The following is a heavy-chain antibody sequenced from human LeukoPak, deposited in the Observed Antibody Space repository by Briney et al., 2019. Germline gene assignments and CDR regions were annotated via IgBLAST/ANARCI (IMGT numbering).Heavy chain of an antibody. CDR2: IYYSGNT. Sequence: SETLSLTCTVSGGSISISSYYWAWIRQPPGKGLEWIGSIYYSGNTYYNPSLKSRVTISVDTSKNQFSLKLSSVTAADTAVYYCARRTYFYDSSGYYFDYWGQGTLVTVSS. CDR3: ARRTYFYDSSGYYFDY. CDR1: GGSISISSYY. J-gene: IGHJ4*02. V-gene: IGHV4-39*07. D-gene: IGHD3-22*01.